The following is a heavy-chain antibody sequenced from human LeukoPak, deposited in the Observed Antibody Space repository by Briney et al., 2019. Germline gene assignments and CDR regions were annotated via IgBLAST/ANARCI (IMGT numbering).Heavy chain of an antibody. D-gene: IGHD1-26*01. CDR3: AKGSYSYYYYMDV. J-gene: IGHJ6*03. Sequence: GGSLRLSCAASGFTVSSNYMSWVRQAPGKGLEWVSIIYSGGSTFYADSVKGRFTISRDNSKNTLYLQMNSLRAEDTAVYYCAKGSYSYYYYMDVWGKGTTVTISS. CDR2: IYSGGST. V-gene: IGHV3-53*01. CDR1: GFTVSSNY.